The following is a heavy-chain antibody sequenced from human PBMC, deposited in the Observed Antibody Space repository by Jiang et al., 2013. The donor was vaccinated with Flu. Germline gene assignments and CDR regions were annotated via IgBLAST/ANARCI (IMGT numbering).Heavy chain of an antibody. Sequence: PGASVKISCKTSGYTFTSYSVNWVRQAPGQGLEWMGWIHTQTGNPTYAQDFRGRFVLSLDTSVSTAYLQISSLKTEDTAIYYCARLDGSDRDFWGQGTQVTVSS. V-gene: IGHV7-4-1*02. CDR3: ARLDGSDRDF. J-gene: IGHJ4*02. CDR2: IHTQTGNP. CDR1: GYTFTSYS. D-gene: IGHD6-25*01.